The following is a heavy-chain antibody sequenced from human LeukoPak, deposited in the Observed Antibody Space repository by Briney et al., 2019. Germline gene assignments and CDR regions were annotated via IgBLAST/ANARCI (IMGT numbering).Heavy chain of an antibody. CDR2: IISMFGTT. CDR1: GYTFTGYY. CDR3: ATEWADAFDV. V-gene: IGHV1-69*13. Sequence: SVKVSCKASGYTFTGYYMHWVRQAPGQGLEWMGGIISMFGTTNYAQKFQGRVTVTADESTSTAYMELSSLRSEDTAMYYCATEWADAFDVWGQGTMVTVSS. D-gene: IGHD1-26*01. J-gene: IGHJ3*01.